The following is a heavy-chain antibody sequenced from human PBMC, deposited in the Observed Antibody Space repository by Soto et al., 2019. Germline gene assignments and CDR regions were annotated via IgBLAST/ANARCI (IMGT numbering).Heavy chain of an antibody. CDR3: ARDLTIFGVGFDP. D-gene: IGHD3-3*01. CDR1: GGSISSYY. Sequence: ETLSLTCTVSGGSISSYYGSWIRQPPGKGLEWIGYIYYGGSTNYNPSLKGRVTISVDTSKNQFSLKLSSVTAADTAVYYCARDLTIFGVGFDPWGQGTLVTVSS. CDR2: IYYGGST. V-gene: IGHV4-59*01. J-gene: IGHJ5*02.